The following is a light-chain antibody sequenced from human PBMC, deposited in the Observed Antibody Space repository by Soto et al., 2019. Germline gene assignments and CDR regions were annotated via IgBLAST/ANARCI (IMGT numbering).Light chain of an antibody. J-gene: IGKJ1*01. CDR2: GVS. Sequence: ILLTQSPGTLSLSPGERATLSCRATQQVSGSYLSWYQQKPGQAPRLLIYGVSGRDTGIPARFSGSGSGTDFTLTISRLEPEDFAAYHCQQYDGSPPTFGQGTKVDIK. CDR1: QQVSGSY. CDR3: QQYDGSPPT. V-gene: IGKV3-20*01.